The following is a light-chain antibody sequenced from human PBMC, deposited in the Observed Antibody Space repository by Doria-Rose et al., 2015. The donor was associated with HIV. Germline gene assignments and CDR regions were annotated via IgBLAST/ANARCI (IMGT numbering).Light chain of an antibody. CDR3: QQYYSYPRA. J-gene: IGKJ2*01. Sequence: RMTQSPSSLSASTGDRVTITCRASQGISSYLAWYQQKPGKAPKLLIYAASTLQSGVPSRFSGSGSGTDFTFTISCLQSEDFAAYYCQQYYSYPRAFGQGTKLEIK. CDR1: QGISSY. CDR2: AAS. V-gene: IGKV1-8*01.